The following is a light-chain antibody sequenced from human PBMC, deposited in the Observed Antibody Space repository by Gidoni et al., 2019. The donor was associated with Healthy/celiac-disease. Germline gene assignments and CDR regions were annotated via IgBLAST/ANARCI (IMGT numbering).Light chain of an antibody. CDR1: QTVSANF. Sequence: EIVLTQFPGTLSVSPGERATLFCRATQTVSANFLAWYQQKPGQPPTLLSYDASRRATGVPDRFSGSGSGTDFSLTINRLQTEDSALYYCQQYGAPPLTFGGGTRVEI. V-gene: IGKV3-20*01. J-gene: IGKJ4*01. CDR3: QQYGAPPLT. CDR2: DAS.